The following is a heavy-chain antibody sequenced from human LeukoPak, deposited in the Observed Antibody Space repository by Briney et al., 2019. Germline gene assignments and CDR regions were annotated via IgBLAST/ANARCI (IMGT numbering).Heavy chain of an antibody. CDR1: GYTFINYY. CDR2: INPSGGGT. CDR3: ARGVRGVIIRPLNNWFDP. D-gene: IGHD3-10*01. J-gene: IGHJ5*02. Sequence: ASVKVSCKASGYTFINYYMHWVRQAPGQGLEWMGIINPSGGGTNYAQKFQGRVTITADESTSTAYMELSSLRSEDTAVYYCARGVRGVIIRPLNNWFDPWGQGTLVTVSS. V-gene: IGHV1-46*01.